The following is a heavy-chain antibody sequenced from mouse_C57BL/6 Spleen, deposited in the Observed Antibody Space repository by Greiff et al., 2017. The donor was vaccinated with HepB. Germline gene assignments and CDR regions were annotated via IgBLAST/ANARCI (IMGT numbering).Heavy chain of an antibody. CDR1: GYTFTEYT. V-gene: IGHV1-62-2*01. CDR2: FYPGSGSI. CDR3: ARHEEVYYGSNYYAMDY. Sequence: QVQLQQSGAELVKPGASVKLSCKASGYTFTEYTIHWVKQRSRQGLEWIGWFYPGSGSIKYNEKFKDKATLTADKSSSTVYMELSRLTSEDSAVYFCARHEEVYYGSNYYAMDYWGQGTSVTVSS. D-gene: IGHD1-1*01. J-gene: IGHJ4*01.